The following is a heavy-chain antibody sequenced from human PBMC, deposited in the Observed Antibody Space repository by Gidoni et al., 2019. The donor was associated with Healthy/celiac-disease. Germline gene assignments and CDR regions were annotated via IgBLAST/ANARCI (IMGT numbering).Heavy chain of an antibody. CDR3: ARARIAAAANWFDP. V-gene: IGHV1-2*04. J-gene: IGHJ5*02. CDR2: INPNSGGT. CDR1: GYTFTGYY. Sequence: QVQLVQSGAEVKKPGASVKVSCKASGYTFTGYYMHWVRQAPGQGLEWMGWINPNSGGTNYAQKFQGWVTMTRDTSISTAYMELSRLRSDDSAVYYCARARIAAAANWFDPWGQGTLVTVSS. D-gene: IGHD6-13*01.